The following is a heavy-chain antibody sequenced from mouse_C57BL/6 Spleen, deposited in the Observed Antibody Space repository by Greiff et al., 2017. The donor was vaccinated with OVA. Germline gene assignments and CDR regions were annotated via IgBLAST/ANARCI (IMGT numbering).Heavy chain of an antibody. Sequence: EVHLVESEGGLVQPGSSMKLSCTASGFTFSDYYMAWVRQVPEKGLEWVANINYDGSSTYYLDSLKSRFIISRDNAKNILYLQMSSLKSEDTATYYCARGNGSSRYAMDYWGQGTSVTVSS. CDR1: GFTFSDYY. CDR2: INYDGSST. CDR3: ARGNGSSRYAMDY. V-gene: IGHV5-16*01. J-gene: IGHJ4*01. D-gene: IGHD1-1*01.